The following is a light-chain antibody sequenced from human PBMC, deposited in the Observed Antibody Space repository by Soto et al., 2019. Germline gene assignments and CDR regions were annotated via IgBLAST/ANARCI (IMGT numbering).Light chain of an antibody. Sequence: DIQMTQSPSTLPASLGDTVTITCRASQSISSWLAWYQQKPGKAPKVLIYKASSLESGVPSRFSGRGSGTEFTLTISSLQPDDFATYYCQQYNSFPYTFGQGTKLEIK. CDR1: QSISSW. V-gene: IGKV1-5*03. CDR2: KAS. CDR3: QQYNSFPYT. J-gene: IGKJ2*01.